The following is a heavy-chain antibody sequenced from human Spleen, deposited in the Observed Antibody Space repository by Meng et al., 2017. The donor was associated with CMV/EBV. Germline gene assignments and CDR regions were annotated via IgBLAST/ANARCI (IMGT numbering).Heavy chain of an antibody. CDR2: ISYDEADK. V-gene: IGHV3-30*04. D-gene: IGHD6-19*01. Sequence: LRLSCAASGFTFSNYTMHWVRQAPGRGLEWVTLISYDEADKYYADSVEGRFTISRDNSKNTLFLQMNSLRVEDTAIYFCAGRSGRDDYWGQGTLVTVSS. CDR3: AGRSGRDDY. J-gene: IGHJ4*02. CDR1: GFTFSNYT.